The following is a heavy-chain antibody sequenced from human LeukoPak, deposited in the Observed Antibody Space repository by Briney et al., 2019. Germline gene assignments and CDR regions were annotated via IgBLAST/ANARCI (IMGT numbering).Heavy chain of an antibody. V-gene: IGHV7-4-1*02. J-gene: IGHJ3*02. CDR2: INTNTGIP. D-gene: IGHD6-6*01. CDR3: ARDLVSAGFDI. Sequence: ASVKVSWKAFVYTFSSHAMNWVRQAHGQGLELMGWINTNTGIPTYAQGFAGRFVFSLDTSVTTAYLQITSLKAEDTAVYYCARDLVSAGFDIWGQGTMVTVSS. CDR1: VYTFSSHA.